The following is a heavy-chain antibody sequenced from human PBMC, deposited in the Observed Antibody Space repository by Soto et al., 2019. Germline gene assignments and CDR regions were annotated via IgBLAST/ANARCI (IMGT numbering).Heavy chain of an antibody. Sequence: GGSLRLSCAASGFTFTSYVMYWVRQAPGKGLEFVSSISSSGSGTYYADSVQGRFITARDNSKNTLYLQMNSLTAEDTAVYYCAKGRSGGSLDWLDPWGQGTLVTV. CDR2: ISSSGSGT. CDR1: GFTFTSYV. V-gene: IGHV3-23*01. D-gene: IGHD2-15*01. CDR3: AKGRSGGSLDWLDP. J-gene: IGHJ5*02.